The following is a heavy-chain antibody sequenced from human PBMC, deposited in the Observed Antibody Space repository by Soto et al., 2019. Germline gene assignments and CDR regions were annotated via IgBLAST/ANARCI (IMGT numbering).Heavy chain of an antibody. J-gene: IGHJ5*02. CDR2: IIPIFGTA. CDR3: ARRGTTVFPQDWFDP. Sequence: SVKVSCKASGGTFSSYAIRWVRQAPGQGLEWMGGIIPIFGTANYAQKFQGRVTITRDTSASTAYMELNSLRSEDTAAYYCARRGTTVFPQDWFDPWGPGTLVTVSS. D-gene: IGHD4-17*01. CDR1: GGTFSSYA. V-gene: IGHV1-69*05.